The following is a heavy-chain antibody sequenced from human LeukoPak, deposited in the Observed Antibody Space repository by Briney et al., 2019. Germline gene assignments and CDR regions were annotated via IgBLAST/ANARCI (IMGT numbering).Heavy chain of an antibody. Sequence: GASVKVSRKASGYTFTSYDINWVRQATGQGLEWMGWMNPNSGNTGYAQKFQGRVTMTRNTSISTAYMELRSLRSEDTAVYYCARGSLAGSASNYYYYGMDVWGQGTTVTVSS. CDR1: GYTFTSYD. V-gene: IGHV1-8*01. J-gene: IGHJ6*02. D-gene: IGHD2-15*01. CDR2: MNPNSGNT. CDR3: ARGSLAGSASNYYYYGMDV.